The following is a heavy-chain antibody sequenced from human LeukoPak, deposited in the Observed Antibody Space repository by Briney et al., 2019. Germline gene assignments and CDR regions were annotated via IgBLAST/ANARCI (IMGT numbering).Heavy chain of an antibody. D-gene: IGHD3-10*01. CDR2: ISSSSSYI. CDR1: GFTFSSYS. J-gene: IGHJ4*02. Sequence: GVSLRLSCAASGFTFSSYSMNWVRQAPGKGLEWVSSISSSSSYIYYADSVKGRFTISRDNAKNSLYLQMNSLRAEDKAVYHCARDRGSYYPFDYWGQGTLVTVSS. CDR3: ARDRGSYYPFDY. V-gene: IGHV3-21*01.